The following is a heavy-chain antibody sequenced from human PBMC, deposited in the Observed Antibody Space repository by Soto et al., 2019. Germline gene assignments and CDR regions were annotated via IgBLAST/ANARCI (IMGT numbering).Heavy chain of an antibody. CDR2: VYYSGGA. D-gene: IGHD2-21*02. Sequence: ETLSLTCTVSGGSISGYYWSWIRQPPGKGLEWIGNVYYSGGAKYNPSVKRRVSISVDTSKNQFSLNLSSVTAADTAVYYCTRDGDGRMTTNPYYYYGMDVWGPGSTVTSP. CDR1: GGSISGYY. J-gene: IGHJ6*02. V-gene: IGHV4-59*01. CDR3: TRDGDGRMTTNPYYYYGMDV.